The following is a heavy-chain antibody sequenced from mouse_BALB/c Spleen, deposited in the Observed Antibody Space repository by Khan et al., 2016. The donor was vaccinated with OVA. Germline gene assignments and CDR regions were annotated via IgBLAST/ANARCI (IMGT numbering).Heavy chain of an antibody. CDR1: GFSLTSYG. CDR2: IWSGGST. J-gene: IGHJ4*01. V-gene: IGHV2-2*02. D-gene: IGHD2-14*01. Sequence: QVQLQQSGPGLVQPSQSLSITCTVSGFSLTSYGVHWVRQSPGKGLEWLGVIWSGGSTDYNAAFISRLSISKDNSKSQVFFKMNSLQANDTAIYYMSISVIGTTDYYLDYWGQGTTLTVSS. CDR3: SISVIGTTDYYLDY.